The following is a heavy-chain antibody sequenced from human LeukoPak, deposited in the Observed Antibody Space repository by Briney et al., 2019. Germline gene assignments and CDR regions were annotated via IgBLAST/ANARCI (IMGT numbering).Heavy chain of an antibody. J-gene: IGHJ3*01. CDR2: INPNSGGT. Sequence: ASVKVSCKASGYTFTGYYMHWVRQAPGQGLEWMGWINPNSGGTNYAQKFQGRVTMTRDTSISTAYMELSRLRSDDTAVYYCARSYRGRWLVQRAPLTHWGQGTMVTVSS. V-gene: IGHV1-2*02. D-gene: IGHD6-19*01. CDR1: GYTFTGYY. CDR3: ARSYRGRWLVQRAPLTH.